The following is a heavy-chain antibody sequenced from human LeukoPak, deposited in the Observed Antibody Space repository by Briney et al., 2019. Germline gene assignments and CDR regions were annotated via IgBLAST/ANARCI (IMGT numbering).Heavy chain of an antibody. D-gene: IGHD4/OR15-4a*01. CDR1: GFTVSSNS. J-gene: IGHJ4*02. V-gene: IGHV3-53*01. CDR2: IYSDNT. Sequence: GGSLRLSCTVSGFTVSSNSMSWVRQAPGEGLEWVSFIYSDNTHYSDSVKGRFTISRDNSKNTLHLQMNSLRAEDTAVYYCARRAGAYSHPYDYWGQGTLVTVSS. CDR3: ARRAGAYSHPYDY.